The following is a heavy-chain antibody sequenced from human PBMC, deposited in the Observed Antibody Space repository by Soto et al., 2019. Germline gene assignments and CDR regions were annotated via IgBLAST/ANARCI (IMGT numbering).Heavy chain of an antibody. D-gene: IGHD6-13*01. J-gene: IGHJ5*02. CDR2: IFSNDEK. Sequence: QVTVKESGPVLVKPTETLTLTCTVSGFSFSNAGLGVSWIRQPPGKALEWLAHIFSNDEKSYSTSLKSRLTISNATSTSQVVHIMTNMDPVDTATYYCASTYSASWYWFDPWGQGTLVTVSS. V-gene: IGHV2-26*04. CDR3: ASTYSASWYWFDP. CDR1: GFSFSNAGLG.